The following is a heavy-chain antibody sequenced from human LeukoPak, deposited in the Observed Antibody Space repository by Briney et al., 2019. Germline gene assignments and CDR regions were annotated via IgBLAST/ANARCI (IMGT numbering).Heavy chain of an antibody. CDR2: ISGSGTTI. CDR1: GFTFSSSTFGSYT. D-gene: IGHD5-24*01. CDR3: ARDDLETASSAFDL. V-gene: IGHV3-48*04. Sequence: GGSLGLSCATSGFTFSSSTFGSYTMNWVRQAPGKVLEWASYISGSGTTIYYADSVKGRFTISRDNSKNSLYLQMNSLRAEDTAVYYCARDDLETASSAFDLWGQGTMVTVSS. J-gene: IGHJ3*01.